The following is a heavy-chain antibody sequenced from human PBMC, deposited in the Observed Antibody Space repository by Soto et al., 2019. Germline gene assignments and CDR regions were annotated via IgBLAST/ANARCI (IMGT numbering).Heavy chain of an antibody. J-gene: IGHJ4*02. V-gene: IGHV1-3*01. CDR3: ARDTGDGTFDF. CDR2: INAGYGNT. Sequence: ASVKVSCKASGYTFSSYAMHWVRQAPGQRLELMGWINAGYGNTKSSQKFQDRVTISRDTSASTAYMELTSLRSEDTAVYYCARDTGDGTFDFWGQGTLVTVYS. D-gene: IGHD7-27*01. CDR1: GYTFSSYA.